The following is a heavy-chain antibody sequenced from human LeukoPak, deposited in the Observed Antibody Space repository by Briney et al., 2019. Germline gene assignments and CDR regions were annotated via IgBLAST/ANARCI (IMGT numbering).Heavy chain of an antibody. V-gene: IGHV4-59*01. D-gene: IGHD4-23*01. J-gene: IGHJ4*02. CDR1: GGSISSYY. Sequence: SETLSLTCTVSGGSISSYYWSWIRQPPGKGLEWIGYIYYSGSTNYNPSLKSRVAISVDTSKNQFSLKLSSVTAADTAVYYCARGSYGGNLDYWGQGTLVTVSS. CDR3: ARGSYGGNLDY. CDR2: IYYSGST.